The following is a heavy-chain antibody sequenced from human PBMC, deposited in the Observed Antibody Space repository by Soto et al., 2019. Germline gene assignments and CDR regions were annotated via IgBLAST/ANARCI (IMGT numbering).Heavy chain of an antibody. D-gene: IGHD3-3*01. CDR3: ASQSRGTIFGVVKNYYYYYMDV. V-gene: IGHV4-59*08. CDR2: IYYSGST. CDR1: GGSISSYY. J-gene: IGHJ6*03. Sequence: SETLSLTCTVSGGSISSYYCSWIRQPPGKGLEWIGYIYYSGSTNYNPSLKSRVTISVDTSKNQFSLKLSSVTAADTAVYYCASQSRGTIFGVVKNYYYYYMDVWGKGTTVTVSS.